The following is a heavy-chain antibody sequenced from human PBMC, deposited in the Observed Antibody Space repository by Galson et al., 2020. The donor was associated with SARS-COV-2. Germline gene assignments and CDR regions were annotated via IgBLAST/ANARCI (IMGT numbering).Heavy chain of an antibody. CDR1: GYTLTELS. CDR2: FDPEDGET. Sequence: GESLKISCKVSGYTLTELSMHWVRQAPGKGLEWMGGFDPEDGETIYAQKFQGRVTMTEDTSTDTAYMELSSLRSEDTAVYYCATDWAYCGGDCYSYFQHWGQGTLSPSPQ. D-gene: IGHD2-21*02. V-gene: IGHV1-24*01. J-gene: IGHJ1*01. CDR3: ATDWAYCGGDCYSYFQH.